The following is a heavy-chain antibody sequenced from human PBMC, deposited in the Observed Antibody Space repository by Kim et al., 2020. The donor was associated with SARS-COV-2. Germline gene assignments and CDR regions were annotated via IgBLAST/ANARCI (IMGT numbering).Heavy chain of an antibody. CDR3: ARRRGWGYCSSTSCYAKGSDAFDI. V-gene: IGHV5-51*01. CDR1: GYSFTSYW. CDR2: IYPGDSDT. D-gene: IGHD2-2*01. Sequence: GESLKISCKGSGYSFTSYWIGWVRQMPGKGLEWMGIIYPGDSDTRYSPSFQGQVTISADKSISTAYLQWSSLKASDTAMYYCARRRGWGYCSSTSCYAKGSDAFDIWGQGTMVTVSS. J-gene: IGHJ3*02.